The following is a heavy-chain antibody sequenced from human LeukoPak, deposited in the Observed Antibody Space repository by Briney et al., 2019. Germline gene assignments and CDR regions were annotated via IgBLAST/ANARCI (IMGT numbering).Heavy chain of an antibody. D-gene: IGHD6-19*01. J-gene: IGHJ3*02. V-gene: IGHV4-59*01. CDR1: GGSISSYY. Sequence: SETLSLTCTVSGGSISSYYWSWIRQPPGKGLEWIGYIYYSGSTNYNPSLKSRVTISVDTPKNQFSLKLSSVTAADTAVYYCARASTVIVVAPDAFDIWGQGTMVTVSS. CDR3: ARASTVIVVAPDAFDI. CDR2: IYYSGST.